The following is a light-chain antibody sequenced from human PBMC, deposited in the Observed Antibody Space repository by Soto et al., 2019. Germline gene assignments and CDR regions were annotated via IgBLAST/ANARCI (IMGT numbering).Light chain of an antibody. CDR1: SSNIGAGYD. CDR3: QSYDSSLSGSWV. CDR2: GNS. V-gene: IGLV1-40*01. Sequence: QSVLTQPPSVSGAPGQRVTISCTGSSSNIGAGYDVHWYQQLPGTAPKLLIYGNSNRPSGVPDRFSGSKSGTSASLAITGLQAEEEADYYCQSYDSSLSGSWVFGGGTKVTVL. J-gene: IGLJ3*02.